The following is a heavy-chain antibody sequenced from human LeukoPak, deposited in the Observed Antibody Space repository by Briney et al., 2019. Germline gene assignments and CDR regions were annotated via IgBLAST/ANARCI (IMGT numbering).Heavy chain of an antibody. V-gene: IGHV4-59*01. CDR1: GGSISSYY. Sequence: SETLSLTCTVSGGSISSYYWSWIRQPPGKGLEWIGYIYYSGSTNYNPSLKSRVTISVDTSKNQFSLKLSSVTAADTAMYYCARQTRTGHFDYWGQGTLVTVSS. CDR2: IYYSGST. D-gene: IGHD1-1*01. CDR3: ARQTRTGHFDY. J-gene: IGHJ4*02.